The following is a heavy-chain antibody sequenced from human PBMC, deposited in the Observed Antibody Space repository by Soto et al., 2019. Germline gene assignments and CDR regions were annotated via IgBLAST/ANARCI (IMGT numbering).Heavy chain of an antibody. V-gene: IGHV3-30-3*01. CDR1: GFTFSSYA. CDR3: ARGATPYYYGMDV. J-gene: IGHJ6*02. D-gene: IGHD1-26*01. Sequence: PGGSLRLSCAASGFTFSSYAMHWVRQAPGKGLEWVAVISYDGSNKYYADSVKGRFTISRDNSKNTLYLQMNSLRAEDTAVYYCARGATPYYYGMDVWGQGTTVTVSS. CDR2: ISYDGSNK.